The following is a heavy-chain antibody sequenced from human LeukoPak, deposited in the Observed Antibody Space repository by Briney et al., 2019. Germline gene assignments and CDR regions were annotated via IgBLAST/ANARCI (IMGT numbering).Heavy chain of an antibody. D-gene: IGHD2-2*01. CDR2: INRGGST. J-gene: IGHJ4*02. V-gene: IGHV4-34*01. CDR3: ARVGYCRSTSCYVPLDY. CDR1: GGSLSGYY. Sequence: SETLSLTCAVYGGSLSGYYWSWIRQSPGKGPEWIGEINRGGSTNYNPSLKSRVTISVDTSKNQFSLKLSSVTAADTAVYYCARVGYCRSTSCYVPLDYWGQGTLVTVSS.